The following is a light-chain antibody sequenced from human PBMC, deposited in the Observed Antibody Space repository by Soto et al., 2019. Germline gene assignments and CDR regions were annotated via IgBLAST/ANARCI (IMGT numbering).Light chain of an antibody. CDR2: GVS. V-gene: IGKV3-20*01. Sequence: EIVLTQSPGTLSLSPGERATLSCRASQSVRSTYLAWYQQKPGLAPRLLIFGVSNRATGIPDRFSGSGSGTDFTLTISRLEPEDVAVYYCQQYGAYPLTFGGGTRGEIK. CDR1: QSVRSTY. J-gene: IGKJ4*01. CDR3: QQYGAYPLT.